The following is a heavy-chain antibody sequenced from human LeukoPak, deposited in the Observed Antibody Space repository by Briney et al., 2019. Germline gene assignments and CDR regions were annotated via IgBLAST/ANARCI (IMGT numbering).Heavy chain of an antibody. CDR3: ARDGRQDGYYDSSGYSDY. CDR1: GYSFVGYG. V-gene: IGHV1-18*01. Sequence: ASVKVSCKASGYSFVGYGITWVRQAPGQGLEWMGWFNPENGNTNYAQKLQGRVTMTTDTSTSTAYMELRSLRSDDTAVYYCARDGRQDGYYDSSGYSDYWGQGTLVTVSS. CDR2: FNPENGNT. J-gene: IGHJ4*02. D-gene: IGHD3-22*01.